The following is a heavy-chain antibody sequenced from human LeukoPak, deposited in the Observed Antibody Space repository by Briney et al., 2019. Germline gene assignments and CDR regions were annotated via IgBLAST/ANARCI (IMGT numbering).Heavy chain of an antibody. CDR3: ARDRVRIQLWLSDAFDI. J-gene: IGHJ3*02. Sequence: GGSLRLSCAASGFTFSSYAMHWVRQAPGKGLEWVAVISYDGSNKYYADSVKGRFTISRDNSKNTLYLQMNSLRAEDTAVYYCARDRVRIQLWLSDAFDIWGQGTMVTVSS. CDR1: GFTFSSYA. V-gene: IGHV3-30-3*01. D-gene: IGHD5-18*01. CDR2: ISYDGSNK.